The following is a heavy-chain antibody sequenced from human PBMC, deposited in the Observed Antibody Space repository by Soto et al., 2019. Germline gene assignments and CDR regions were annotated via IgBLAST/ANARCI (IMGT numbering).Heavy chain of an antibody. CDR2: INAGNGNT. CDR1: GYTFTRCV. CDR3: ARFGGYSGYDSLDY. J-gene: IGHJ4*02. V-gene: IGHV1-3*01. Sequence: ASVKVSCKASGYTFTRCVMHWVRQAPGQRLEWMGWINAGNGNTKYSQKFQGRVTITRDTSASTAYMELSSLRSEDTAVYYCARFGGYSGYDSLDYWGQGTLVTVSS. D-gene: IGHD5-12*01.